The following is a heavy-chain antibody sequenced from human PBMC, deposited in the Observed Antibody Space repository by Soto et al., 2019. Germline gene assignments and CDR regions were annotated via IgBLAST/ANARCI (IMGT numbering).Heavy chain of an antibody. CDR3: ARSEEGITMIVVAAYYFDY. CDR1: GGTFSSYA. CDR2: IIPIFGTA. Sequence: QVQLVQSGAEVKKPGSSVKVSCKASGGTFSSYAISWVRQAPGQGLEWMGGIIPIFGTANYAQKVQGRVTITADESTSTAYMELSSLRSEDTAVYYCARSEEGITMIVVAAYYFDYWGQGTLVTVSS. D-gene: IGHD3-22*01. J-gene: IGHJ4*02. V-gene: IGHV1-69*12.